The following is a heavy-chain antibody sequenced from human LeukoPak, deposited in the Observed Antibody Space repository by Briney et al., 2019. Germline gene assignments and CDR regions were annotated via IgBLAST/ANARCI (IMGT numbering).Heavy chain of an antibody. D-gene: IGHD1-26*01. CDR2: IGGSGGTT. Sequence: GGSLRLSCSASGFTFSSSALSWVRQAPGKGLAWVSAIGGSGGTTYYADSVKGRFTISRDDSKNTPYLQMNSLRAEATAVYYCAKLSSGNSYSSCDYWGQGTLVTVSS. J-gene: IGHJ4*02. CDR3: AKLSSGNSYSSCDY. CDR1: GFTFSSSA. V-gene: IGHV3-23*01.